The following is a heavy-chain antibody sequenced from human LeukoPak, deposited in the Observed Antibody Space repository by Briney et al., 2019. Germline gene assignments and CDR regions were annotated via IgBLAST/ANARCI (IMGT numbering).Heavy chain of an antibody. CDR3: ARATEDYFDY. J-gene: IGHJ4*02. Sequence: SETLSLTCTVSGGSISSYYWSWIRQPPGKGLEWIGYIYYSGSTNYNPSLKSRVTISVDTSKNQFSLKLSSVTAADTAVYYCARATEDYFDYWGQGTLVTVSS. CDR2: IYYSGST. CDR1: GGSISSYY. V-gene: IGHV4-59*01.